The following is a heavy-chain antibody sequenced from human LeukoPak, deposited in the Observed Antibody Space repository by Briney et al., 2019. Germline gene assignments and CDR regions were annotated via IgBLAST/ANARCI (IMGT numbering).Heavy chain of an antibody. J-gene: IGHJ4*02. CDR1: GYSFTSYW. CDR2: IYPGDSDT. CDR3: ARAESVAGTREVYFDY. D-gene: IGHD6-19*01. V-gene: IGHV5-51*01. Sequence: GESLKISCKGSGYSFTSYWIVWVRQMPGKGLEWMGIIYPGDSDTRYSPSSQGQVTISADKSISTAYLQWSSLKASDTAMYYCARAESVAGTREVYFDYWGQGTLVTVSS.